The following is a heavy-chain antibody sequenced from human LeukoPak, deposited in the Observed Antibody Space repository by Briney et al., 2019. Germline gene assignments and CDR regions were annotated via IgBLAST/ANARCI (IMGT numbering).Heavy chain of an antibody. CDR1: GYSISSGYY. V-gene: IGHV4-38-2*02. J-gene: IGHJ4*02. CDR3: AREENGISVDY. Sequence: SETLSLTCAVSGYSISSGYYWGWIRQPPGRRLEWIGSIYHSGSTYYNPSLKSRVTISVDTSKNQFSLKLSSVTAADTAVYYCAREENGISVDYWGQGTLVTVSS. CDR2: IYHSGST. D-gene: IGHD1-26*01.